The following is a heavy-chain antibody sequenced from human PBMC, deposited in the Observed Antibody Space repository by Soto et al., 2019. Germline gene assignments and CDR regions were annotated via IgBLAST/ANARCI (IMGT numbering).Heavy chain of an antibody. CDR1: GFTFSTYG. CDR3: VGQISSGY. D-gene: IGHD3-16*02. Sequence: QVQLVESGGGVVQPGGSLRLSCEVSGFTFSTYGMHWVRQAPGKGLEWVAVISQDGNTKLYADSVKGRFTISRDNSKNTLCQQMNSRRVEDTAVYYCVGQISSGYWGQGALVTVSS. J-gene: IGHJ4*02. V-gene: IGHV3-30*03. CDR2: ISQDGNTK.